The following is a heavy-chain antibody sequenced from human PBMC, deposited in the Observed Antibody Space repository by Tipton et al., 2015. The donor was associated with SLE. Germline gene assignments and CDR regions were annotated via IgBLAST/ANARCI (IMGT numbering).Heavy chain of an antibody. CDR3: ASLRTEYYYGSRADY. V-gene: IGHV4-34*01. CDR1: GGSFSGYY. J-gene: IGHJ4*02. Sequence: TLSLTCAVYGGSFSGYYWSWIRQPPGKGLEWIGEINHSGSTNYNPSLKSRVTISVDTTKNQFSLKLSSVTAADTAVYYCASLRTEYYYGSRADYWDQGTLVPVSS. D-gene: IGHD3-10*01. CDR2: INHSGST.